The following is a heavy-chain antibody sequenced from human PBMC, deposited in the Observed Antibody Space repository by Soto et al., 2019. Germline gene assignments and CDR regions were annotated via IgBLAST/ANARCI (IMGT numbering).Heavy chain of an antibody. Sequence: QVQLVQSGAEVKKPGASVKVSCKTSGYTFIGYFMHWVRQAPGQGLEWMGWINPKSGGTNYAQKFQGRVTMTRDTSLSTAYMDLSRLRPDDTAVYYCARDLRRGYDTHFDYWGQGTLVTVSS. V-gene: IGHV1-2*02. CDR3: ARDLRRGYDTHFDY. J-gene: IGHJ4*02. CDR1: GYTFIGYF. D-gene: IGHD5-12*01. CDR2: INPKSGGT.